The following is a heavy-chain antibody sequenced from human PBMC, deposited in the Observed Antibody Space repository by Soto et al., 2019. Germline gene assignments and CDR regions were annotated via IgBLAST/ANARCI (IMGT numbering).Heavy chain of an antibody. V-gene: IGHV1-8*01. CDR1: GYTFSDHD. CDR3: ARVGGNWNDDYFDY. Sequence: QVQLVQSGAEVKKPGASVKVSCKASGYTFSDHDINWVRQASGQGPEWLGWMNPNSGDTGYAQNFQGRVTMTRGTSKRTAYMELSSLRSEDKAVYYCARVGGNWNDDYFDYWGQGTLVTVSS. J-gene: IGHJ4*02. CDR2: MNPNSGDT. D-gene: IGHD1-1*01.